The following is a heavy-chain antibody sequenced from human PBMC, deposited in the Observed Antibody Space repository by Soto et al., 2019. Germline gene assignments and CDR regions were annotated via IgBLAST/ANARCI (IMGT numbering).Heavy chain of an antibody. CDR2: INAGNGNT. Sequence: ASVKVSCKASGYTFTSYAMHWVRQAPGQRLEWMGWINAGNGNTKYSQKFQGRVTITRDTSASTAYMELSSLRSEDTAVYYCARDLGFIVATMVDSDYWGQGTLVTVSS. V-gene: IGHV1-3*01. CDR3: ARDLGFIVATMVDSDY. J-gene: IGHJ4*02. CDR1: GYTFTSYA. D-gene: IGHD5-12*01.